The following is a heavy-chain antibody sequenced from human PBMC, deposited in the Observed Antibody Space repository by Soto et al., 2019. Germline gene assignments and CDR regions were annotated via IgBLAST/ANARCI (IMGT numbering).Heavy chain of an antibody. J-gene: IGHJ4*02. CDR2: IIPIFGTA. Sequence: VKVSCKASGGTFSIYAISWVRHAPGQGLEWMGGIIPIFGTANYAQKFQGRVTITADESTSTAYMELSSLRSEDTAVYYCASSARYSCGWYSVFWGQGPLVTVSS. CDR3: ASSARYSCGWYSVF. V-gene: IGHV1-69*13. CDR1: GGTFSIYA. D-gene: IGHD6-19*01.